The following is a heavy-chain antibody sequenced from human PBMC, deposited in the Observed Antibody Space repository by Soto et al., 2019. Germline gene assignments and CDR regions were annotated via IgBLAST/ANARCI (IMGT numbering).Heavy chain of an antibody. J-gene: IGHJ5*02. Sequence: QVQLVESGGGVVHPGRSLRLSCAGSGFTFSSYAFHWVRQAPGKGPEWVAVISDDGAKKYYADSVQGRFTVSRQNYKDTVSLEMNNLRTEDTAIYYCARDTWARRPYYCDTSDTSWGQGTLVTVSS. D-gene: IGHD3-22*01. CDR2: ISDDGAKK. V-gene: IGHV3-30-3*01. CDR3: ARDTWARRPYYCDTSDTS. CDR1: GFTFSSYA.